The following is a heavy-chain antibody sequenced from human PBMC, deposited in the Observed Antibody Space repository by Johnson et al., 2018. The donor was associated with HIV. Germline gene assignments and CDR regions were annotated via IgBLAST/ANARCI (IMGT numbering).Heavy chain of an antibody. CDR1: GFTFTNYG. V-gene: IGHV3-30*03. Sequence: QVQLVESGGGLVQPGGSLRLSCAASGFTFTNYGMHWVRQAPGKGLQWVAVMSYDGRSEYHADSVRGRFTISRDNSKNTLYLLMNSLRPEDTAVYYCARDRIRISGLVTTRSPDAFDMWGQGTMVSVSS. D-gene: IGHD3/OR15-3a*01. CDR3: ARDRIRISGLVTTRSPDAFDM. J-gene: IGHJ3*02. CDR2: MSYDGRSE.